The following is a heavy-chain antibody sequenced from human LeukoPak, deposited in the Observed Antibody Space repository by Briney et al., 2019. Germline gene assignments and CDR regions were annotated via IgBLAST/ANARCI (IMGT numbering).Heavy chain of an antibody. V-gene: IGHV1-2*02. CDR1: GYTFTASY. D-gene: IGHD1-1*01. Sequence: ASVKVSCKASGYTFTASYLHWVRQAPGQGLEWVGWISPTTGGTNYAQKFQGRVTMTRDTSISTAYMELSRLRSDDTAVYYCARDVAERGYFDYWGQGTLVTVSS. CDR2: ISPTTGGT. CDR3: ARDVAERGYFDY. J-gene: IGHJ4*02.